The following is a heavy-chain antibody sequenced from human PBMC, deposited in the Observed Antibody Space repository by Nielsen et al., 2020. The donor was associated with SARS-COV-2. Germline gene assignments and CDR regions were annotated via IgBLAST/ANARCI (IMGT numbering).Heavy chain of an antibody. D-gene: IGHD1-26*01. CDR3: ARESIVGATSERNYFDY. Sequence: GGSLRLSCAASGFTFDDYAMHWVRQAPGKGLEWVSGISWNSGSIGYADSVKGRFTISRDNAKNSLYLQMNSLRAEDTAVYYCARESIVGATSERNYFDYWGQGTLVTVSS. V-gene: IGHV3-9*01. CDR1: GFTFDDYA. CDR2: ISWNSGSI. J-gene: IGHJ4*02.